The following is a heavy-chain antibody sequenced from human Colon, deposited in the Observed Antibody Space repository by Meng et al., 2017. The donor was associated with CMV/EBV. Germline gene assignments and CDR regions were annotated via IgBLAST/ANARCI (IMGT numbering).Heavy chain of an antibody. CDR2: ISYDGSRT. CDR3: AKDRVGGGATTFDS. J-gene: IGHJ4*02. CDR1: GFTFDNYD. Sequence: SGFTFDNYDMHWVRHAPGRGLEWVSLISYDGSRTYYIDSVKGRLTISRDNSKNTLYLQMNSLIPEDTAFYYCAKDRVGGGATTFDSWGQGTLVTVSS. V-gene: IGHV3-30*18. D-gene: IGHD3-16*01.